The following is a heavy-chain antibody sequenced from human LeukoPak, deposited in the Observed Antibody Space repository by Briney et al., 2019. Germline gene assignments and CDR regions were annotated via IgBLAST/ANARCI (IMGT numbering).Heavy chain of an antibody. J-gene: IGHJ6*03. CDR3: ARDLAIVATIPGIYYYYYMDV. V-gene: IGHV1-18*01. Sequence: ASVKVSCKASGGTFSSYAISWVRQAPGQGLEWMGWISPYNGYTNYAQKLQDRVSMTTNTSTNTAYMELRSLKSDDTAVYYCARDLAIVATIPGIYYYYYMDVWGKGTTVTVSS. CDR2: ISPYNGYT. CDR1: GGTFSSYA. D-gene: IGHD5-12*01.